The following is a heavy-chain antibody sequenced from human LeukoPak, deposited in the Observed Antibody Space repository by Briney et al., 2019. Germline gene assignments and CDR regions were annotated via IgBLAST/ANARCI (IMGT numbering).Heavy chain of an antibody. Sequence: SETLSLTCTVSGGSISSYYWSWIRQPAGKGLEWIGRIYTSGSTNYNPSLKSRVTMSVDTSKNQFSLKLSSVTAADTAVYYCARESSSKWSGWYGHNYYGMDVWGQGTTVTVSS. CDR1: GGSISSYY. CDR2: IYTSGST. CDR3: ARESSSKWSGWYGHNYYGMDV. J-gene: IGHJ6*02. D-gene: IGHD6-19*01. V-gene: IGHV4-4*07.